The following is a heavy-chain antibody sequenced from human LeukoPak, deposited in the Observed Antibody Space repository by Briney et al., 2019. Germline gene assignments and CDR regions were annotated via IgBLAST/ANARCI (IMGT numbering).Heavy chain of an antibody. D-gene: IGHD3-10*01. Sequence: GGSLRLSCAGSGFTFTSNAMNWVRQAPGKGLEWVSCISDDGGITYYADSVKGRFTISRDNSKNTLFLQMNSLRAEDTAIYYCAKDRDYYGSGSDYWGQGTLVTVSS. J-gene: IGHJ4*02. V-gene: IGHV3-23*01. CDR3: AKDRDYYGSGSDY. CDR1: GFTFTSNA. CDR2: ISDDGGIT.